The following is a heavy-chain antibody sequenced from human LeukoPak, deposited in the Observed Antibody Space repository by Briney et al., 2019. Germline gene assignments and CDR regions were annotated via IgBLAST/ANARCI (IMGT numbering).Heavy chain of an antibody. J-gene: IGHJ3*02. CDR3: AREGALGYCSSTSCYVDAFDI. V-gene: IGHV3-21*04. CDR2: ISSSSSYI. Sequence: PGGSLRLSCAASGFTFSTYSMNWVRQAPGKGLEWVSSISSSSSYIYYADSVKGRFTISRDNAKNSLYLQMNSPRAEDTALYYCAREGALGYCSSTSCYVDAFDIWGQGTMVTVSS. D-gene: IGHD2-2*01. CDR1: GFTFSTYS.